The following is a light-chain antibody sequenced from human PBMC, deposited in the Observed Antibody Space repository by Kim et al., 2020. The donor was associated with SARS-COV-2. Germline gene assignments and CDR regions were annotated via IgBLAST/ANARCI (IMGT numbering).Light chain of an antibody. V-gene: IGKV1-13*02. J-gene: IGKJ4*01. Sequence: AIQLTQSPSSLSASVGDRVTLTCLASQGISSALAWYQQKPGKAPNLLISDASRLESGVPSRFSGSGSGTDFTLTISSLQPEDFATYYCQQFNSYPLTFGGGTKVDIK. CDR2: DAS. CDR1: QGISSA. CDR3: QQFNSYPLT.